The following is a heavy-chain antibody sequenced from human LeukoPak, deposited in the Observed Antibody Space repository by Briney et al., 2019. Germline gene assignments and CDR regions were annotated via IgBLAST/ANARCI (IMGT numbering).Heavy chain of an antibody. J-gene: IGHJ6*02. D-gene: IGHD6-19*01. CDR1: GFTFSSYA. CDR3: ARVGGSGWRDYYYYYGMDV. V-gene: IGHV3-23*01. Sequence: PGGSLRLSCAASGFTFSSYAISWVRQAPGKGLEWVSAISGSGGNTYYADSVKGRFTISRDNAKNSLYLQMNSLRAEDTAVYYCARVGGSGWRDYYYYYGMDVWGQGTTVTVSS. CDR2: ISGSGGNT.